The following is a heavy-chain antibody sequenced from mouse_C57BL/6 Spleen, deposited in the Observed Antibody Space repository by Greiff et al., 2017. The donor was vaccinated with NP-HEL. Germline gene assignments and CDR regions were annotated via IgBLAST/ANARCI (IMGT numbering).Heavy chain of an antibody. D-gene: IGHD1-1*01. V-gene: IGHV5-17*01. Sequence: EVQLQESGGGLVKPGGSLKLSCAASGFTFSDYGMHWVRQAPEKGLEWVAYISSGSSTIYYADTVKGRFTISRDNAKNTLFLQMTSLRSEDTAMYYCANYYYGREDYAMDYWGQGTSVTVSS. J-gene: IGHJ4*01. CDR1: GFTFSDYG. CDR2: ISSGSSTI. CDR3: ANYYYGREDYAMDY.